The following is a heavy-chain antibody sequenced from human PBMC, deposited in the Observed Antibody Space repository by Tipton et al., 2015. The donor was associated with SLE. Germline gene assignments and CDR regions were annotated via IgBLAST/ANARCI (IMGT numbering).Heavy chain of an antibody. CDR2: IYHSGST. CDR3: ARGWNTQRGLKQGAWGAFDI. D-gene: IGHD7-27*01. Sequence: TLSLTCAVSGGSVSSGGYSWSWIRQPPGKGLEWIGYIYHSGSTYYNPSLKSRVTISVDRSKNQFSLNLSSVTAADTAVYYCARGWNTQRGLKQGAWGAFDIWGQGTMVTVSS. J-gene: IGHJ3*02. CDR1: GGSVSSGGYS. V-gene: IGHV4-30-2*01.